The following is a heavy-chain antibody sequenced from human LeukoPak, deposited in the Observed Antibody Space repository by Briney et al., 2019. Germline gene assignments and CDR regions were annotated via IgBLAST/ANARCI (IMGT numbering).Heavy chain of an antibody. Sequence: GGSLRLSCVASAFTFNNYWMHWVRQAPGKGLVWVSRIKGDGSNTNYADSVRGRFTISRDNAKNTVYLQMNSLRAEDTAVYYCARSPTYYYGMDVWGQGTTVTVSS. J-gene: IGHJ6*02. CDR1: AFTFNNYW. CDR3: ARSPTYYYGMDV. CDR2: IKGDGSNT. V-gene: IGHV3-74*01.